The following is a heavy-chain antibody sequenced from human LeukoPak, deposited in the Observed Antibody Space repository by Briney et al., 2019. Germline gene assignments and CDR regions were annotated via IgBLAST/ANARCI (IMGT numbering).Heavy chain of an antibody. Sequence: GGSLRLSCAASGFPFSSYWMSWVRQAPGKGLEWVANIKEDGSEKYYVDSVKGRFTISRDNAKNSLYLQMNSLRAEDTAIYYCARDLDWGRLDYWGQGTLVTVSS. CDR2: IKEDGSEK. D-gene: IGHD3-9*01. J-gene: IGHJ4*02. CDR1: GFPFSSYW. CDR3: ARDLDWGRLDY. V-gene: IGHV3-7*01.